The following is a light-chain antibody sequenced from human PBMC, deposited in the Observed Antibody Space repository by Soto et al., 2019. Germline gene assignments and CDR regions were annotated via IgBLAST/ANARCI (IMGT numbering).Light chain of an antibody. V-gene: IGLV1-47*02. J-gene: IGLJ1*01. CDR3: AAWDDNLNAYV. CDR2: LGD. CDR1: TSNIGTFY. Sequence: QSVLTQPPSASSTPGQTVTISCSESTSNIGTFYVYWYQHLPGTAPKLLIYLGDQRASGVSDRFSGSKSGTSASLAINGLRSDDEADYYCAAWDDNLNAYVFGSGTKVTVL.